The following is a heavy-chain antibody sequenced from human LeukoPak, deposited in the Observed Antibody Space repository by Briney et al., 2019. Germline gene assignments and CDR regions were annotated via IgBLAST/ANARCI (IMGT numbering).Heavy chain of an antibody. V-gene: IGHV1-2*02. J-gene: IGHJ5*02. D-gene: IGHD2-2*01. CDR1: RYTFTDYY. CDR3: ARGGWSLGYCSSSSLLDWFDP. Sequence: VKVSCKASRYTFTDYYMHSVRQAPGQGLEWMGWINPNSGGTNYAQKFQGRVTMTRDTSISTAYMELSRLRSDDTAVYYCARGGWSLGYCSSSSLLDWFDPWGQGTLVTVSS. CDR2: INPNSGGT.